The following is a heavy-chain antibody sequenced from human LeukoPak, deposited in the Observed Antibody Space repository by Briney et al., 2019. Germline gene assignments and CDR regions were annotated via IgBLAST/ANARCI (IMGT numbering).Heavy chain of an antibody. CDR3: GVVQLAHFDY. J-gene: IGHJ4*02. Sequence: PSETLSLTCTVSGDSISRNDYYWGWIRRPPGQGLAWIGSVYYSGSTYYNPSLKSRVTISVDTSKNQFSLKLSSVTAADTAVYYCGVVQLAHFDYWGQGTLVTVSS. CDR1: GDSISRNDYY. CDR2: VYYSGST. D-gene: IGHD6-13*01. V-gene: IGHV4-39*01.